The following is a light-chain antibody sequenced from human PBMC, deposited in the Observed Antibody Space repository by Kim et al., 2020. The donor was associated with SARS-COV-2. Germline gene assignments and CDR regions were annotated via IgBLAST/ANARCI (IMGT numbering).Light chain of an antibody. V-gene: IGKV1-5*03. CDR1: QTISSW. CDR3: QQYNSYSQT. Sequence: ASVGNRVTITCRASQTISSWLAWYQQRAGKVPKLLIYKASTLESGVPSRFGSSGSGAEFTLTISSLPPDVFATYYCQQYNSYSQTFGQGTKVDIK. CDR2: KAS. J-gene: IGKJ1*01.